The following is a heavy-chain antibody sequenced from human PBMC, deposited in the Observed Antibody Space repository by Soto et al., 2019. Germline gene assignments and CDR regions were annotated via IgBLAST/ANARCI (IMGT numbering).Heavy chain of an antibody. CDR3: ARGGFSGSGSFIQGDY. D-gene: IGHD3-10*01. Sequence: EVQLVESGGGLVQPGGSLRLSCAASGFIFSSYWMHWVRQAPGKGLVWVSRIKSDGSNINYADSVKGRFTISRDNAKNTLYLQMNSLRAEDTAIYYCARGGFSGSGSFIQGDYWGQGTLVTVSS. J-gene: IGHJ4*02. V-gene: IGHV3-74*01. CDR1: GFIFSSYW. CDR2: IKSDGSNI.